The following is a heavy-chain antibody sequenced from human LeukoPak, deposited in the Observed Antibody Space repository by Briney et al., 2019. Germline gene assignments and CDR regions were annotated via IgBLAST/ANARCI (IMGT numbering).Heavy chain of an antibody. J-gene: IGHJ4*02. D-gene: IGHD3-9*01. CDR3: ARSAILTGYQWVPFDY. CDR2: ISSSGSPI. Sequence: GGSLRLSCASSGSTFSSSEMNWVRQAPGKGLELVSYISSSGSPIYYADSVNGRFTISRDNAKNSLYLQMNSLGAGDTAVYYCARSAILTGYQWVPFDYWGQGTLVTVSS. CDR1: GSTFSSSE. V-gene: IGHV3-48*03.